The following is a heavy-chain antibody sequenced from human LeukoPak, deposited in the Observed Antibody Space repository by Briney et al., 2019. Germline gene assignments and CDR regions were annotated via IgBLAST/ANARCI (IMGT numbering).Heavy chain of an antibody. J-gene: IGHJ5*02. CDR1: GYTLTELS. CDR3: ARGSGGSSASCYGCWFDP. V-gene: IGHV1-18*01. Sequence: ASVKVSCKVSGYTLTELSMHWVRQAPGQGLEWMGWISTYNGNTNYAQNLQGRVTMTTDTSTSTVYMELRSLRSDDTAMYYCARGSGGSSASCYGCWFDPWGQGTLVTVSS. D-gene: IGHD2-2*01. CDR2: ISTYNGNT.